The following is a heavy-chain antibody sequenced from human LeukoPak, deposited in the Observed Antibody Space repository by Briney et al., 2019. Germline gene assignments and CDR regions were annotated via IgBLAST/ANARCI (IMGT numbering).Heavy chain of an antibody. Sequence: SETLSLTCTVSGGSISSSSYYWGWIRQPPGKGLEWIGSIYYSGSTYYNPSLKSRVTISVDTSKNQFSLKLSSVTAADTAVYYCARERSYYGSGSYWYWGQGTLVTVSS. V-gene: IGHV4-39*02. CDR1: GGSISSSSYY. CDR3: ARERSYYGSGSYWY. CDR2: IYYSGST. D-gene: IGHD3-10*01. J-gene: IGHJ4*02.